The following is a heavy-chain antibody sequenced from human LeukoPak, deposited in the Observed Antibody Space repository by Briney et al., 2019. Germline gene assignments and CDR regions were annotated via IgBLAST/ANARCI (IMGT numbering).Heavy chain of an antibody. V-gene: IGHV3-74*01. CDR2: INNDGSTT. CDR3: ARDPGNVYYYYYGMDV. CDR1: GFTFSSYW. Sequence: GGSLRLSCAASGFTFSSYWMHWVRQAPGKGLVWVSRINNDGSTTNYADSVKGRFTISRDNAKNTLYLHMTSLRAEDTAVYFCARDPGNVYYYYYGMDVWGQGTTVTVSS. D-gene: IGHD2-8*01. J-gene: IGHJ6*02.